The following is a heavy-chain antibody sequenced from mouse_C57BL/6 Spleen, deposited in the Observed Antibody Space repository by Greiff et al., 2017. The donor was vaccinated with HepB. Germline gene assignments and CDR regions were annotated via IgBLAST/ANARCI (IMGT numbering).Heavy chain of an antibody. Sequence: VQLQQPGAELVRPGSSVKLSCKASGYTFTSYWMDWVKQRPGQGLEWIGNIYPSDSETHYNQKFKDKATLTVDKSSSTAYMQLSSLTSEDSAVYYGARAYDYDDGAWFAYWGQGTLVTVSA. D-gene: IGHD2-4*01. CDR3: ARAYDYDDGAWFAY. V-gene: IGHV1-61*01. CDR2: IYPSDSET. J-gene: IGHJ3*01. CDR1: GYTFTSYW.